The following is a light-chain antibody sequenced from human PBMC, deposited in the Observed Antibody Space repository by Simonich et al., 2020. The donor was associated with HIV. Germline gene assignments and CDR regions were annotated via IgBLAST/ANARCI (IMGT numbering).Light chain of an antibody. CDR2: RNK. CDR3: CSYAGDSTYV. CDR1: SSNIGSNT. Sequence: QSVLTQPPSASGTPGQRVTISCSGSSSNIGSNTVNWYQQFPGTAPKLLIFRNKQRPSGVPDRFSGSKSGTSASLAISGLRSEDEADYYCCSYAGDSTYVFGTGTKVTVL. J-gene: IGLJ1*01. V-gene: IGLV1-44*01.